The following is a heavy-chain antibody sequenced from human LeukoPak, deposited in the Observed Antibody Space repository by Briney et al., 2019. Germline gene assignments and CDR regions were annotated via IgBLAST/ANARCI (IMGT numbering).Heavy chain of an antibody. J-gene: IGHJ4*02. Sequence: ASVKVSCKASGYTFTRYYMHWVRQAPGQGLEWMGIIIPDGGRTNYAQNFQGRVTMTSNTSTSTVYMELSSLRSEDTAVYFCARVSQDSRGYKHVFDYWGQGTLVTVSS. V-gene: IGHV1-46*01. D-gene: IGHD3-22*01. CDR3: ARVSQDSRGYKHVFDY. CDR2: IIPDGGRT. CDR1: GYTFTRYY.